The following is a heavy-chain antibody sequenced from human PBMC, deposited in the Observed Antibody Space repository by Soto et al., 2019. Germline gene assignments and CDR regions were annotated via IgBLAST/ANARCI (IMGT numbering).Heavy chain of an antibody. V-gene: IGHV1-46*01. CDR2: INPSGGST. CDR1: GYTFTSYY. CDR3: AREESDSITIFVPASPFYYYGMDV. J-gene: IGHJ6*02. D-gene: IGHD3-3*01. Sequence: ASVKVSCKASGYTFTSYYMHWVRQAPGQGXEWMGIINPSGGSTSYAQKFQGRVTMTRDTATSTVYMELSSLRSEDTAVYYCAREESDSITIFVPASPFYYYGMDVWGQGTTVTVSS.